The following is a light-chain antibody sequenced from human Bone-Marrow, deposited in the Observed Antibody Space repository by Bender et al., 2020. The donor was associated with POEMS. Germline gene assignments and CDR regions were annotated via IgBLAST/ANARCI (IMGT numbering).Light chain of an antibody. CDR2: EGS. J-gene: IGLJ1*01. Sequence: QSALTQPASVSGSPGQSITISCTGTSSDIGSYNFVSWYQQHPGKAPKLIIYEGSERPSGVSNRFSGSKSGTTASLTVSGLQAEDEADYYCSSYRSDSTLYVFGTGTKVTVL. V-gene: IGLV2-14*02. CDR3: SSYRSDSTLYV. CDR1: SSDIGSYNF.